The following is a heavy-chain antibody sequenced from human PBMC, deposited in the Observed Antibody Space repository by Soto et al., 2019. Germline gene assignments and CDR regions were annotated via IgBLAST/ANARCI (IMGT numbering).Heavy chain of an antibody. Sequence: QVQLVQSGAEVKKPGASVKVSCKASGYTFTSYGISWVRQAPGQGLEWMGWINPYNGNTNYAQKIQGRVTMTTDTSTSTAYVELRSLRSDDTAVYYCARDMPYNYDIYGMDVWGQGTTVTVSS. J-gene: IGHJ6*01. CDR1: GYTFTSYG. V-gene: IGHV1-18*04. CDR2: INPYNGNT. CDR3: ARDMPYNYDIYGMDV. D-gene: IGHD3-22*01.